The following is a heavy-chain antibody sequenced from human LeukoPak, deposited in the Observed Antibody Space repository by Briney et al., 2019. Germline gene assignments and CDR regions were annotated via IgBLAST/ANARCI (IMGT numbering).Heavy chain of an antibody. CDR2: ISYDGSNK. D-gene: IGHD3-10*01. V-gene: IGHV3-30*18. J-gene: IGHJ6*02. CDR1: GFTFSSYG. Sequence: GGSLRLSCAASGFTFSSYGMHWVRQAPGKGLEWVAVISYDGSNKYYADSVKGRFTISRDNSKNTLYLQMNSLRAEDTAVYYCAKGGMVRGVWGYYYYGMDVWGQGTTVTVSS. CDR3: AKGGMVRGVWGYYYYGMDV.